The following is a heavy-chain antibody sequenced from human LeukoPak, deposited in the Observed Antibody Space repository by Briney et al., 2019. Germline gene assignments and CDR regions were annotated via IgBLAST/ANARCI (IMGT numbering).Heavy chain of an antibody. CDR3: AREGASSSWDHYFDY. CDR2: IYHSGGT. V-gene: IGHV4-59*01. J-gene: IGHJ4*02. D-gene: IGHD6-13*01. CDR1: GGSISSYY. Sequence: ASETLSLTCSVSGGSISSYYWTWIRQPPGKGLEWIGNIYHSGGTKYNPSLKSRVTISVDTSKNQFSLNLNSVTAADTAVYYCAREGASSSWDHYFDYWGQGTLVTVSS.